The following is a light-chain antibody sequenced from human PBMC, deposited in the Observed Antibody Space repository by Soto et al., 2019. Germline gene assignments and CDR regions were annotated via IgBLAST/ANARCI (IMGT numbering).Light chain of an antibody. J-gene: IGKJ5*01. CDR2: DVS. CDR3: QRYGSSPLIT. V-gene: IGKV3-20*01. CDR1: QSVTSS. Sequence: EIVLTQSPATLSLSPGDRATLSCRASQSVTSSLAWFQQKPGQAPRLLIYDVSRRATAIPARFSGSGSGTDFTLTISRLEPEDFAVYFCQRYGSSPLITFGQGTRLEIK.